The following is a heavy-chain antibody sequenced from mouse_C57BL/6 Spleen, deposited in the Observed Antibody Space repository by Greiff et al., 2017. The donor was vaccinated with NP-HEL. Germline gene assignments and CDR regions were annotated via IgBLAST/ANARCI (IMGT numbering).Heavy chain of an antibody. CDR1: GYTFTSYW. D-gene: IGHD2-4*01. J-gene: IGHJ2*01. V-gene: IGHV1-69*01. CDR3: ARDYYDYDRLDY. Sequence: VQLQQPGAELVMPGASVKLSCKASGYTFTSYWMHWVKQRPGQGLEWIGEIDPSDSYPNYNQKFKGKSTLTVDKSSSTAYMQLSSLTSEDSAVYYCARDYYDYDRLDYWGQGTTLTVSS. CDR2: IDPSDSYP.